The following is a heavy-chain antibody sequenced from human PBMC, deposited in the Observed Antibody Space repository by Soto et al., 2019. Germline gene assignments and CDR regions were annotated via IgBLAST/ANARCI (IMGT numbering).Heavy chain of an antibody. CDR3: ASKSAYGVFDY. V-gene: IGHV4-59*01. Sequence: SETLSLTCTVSGGSISSYYWSWIRQPPGKGLEWIGYIYYSGSTNYNPSLKSRVTISVDTSKNQFSLKLSSVTAADTAVYYCASKSAYGVFDYWGQGTLVTVSS. J-gene: IGHJ4*02. CDR2: IYYSGST. CDR1: GGSISSYY. D-gene: IGHD5-12*01.